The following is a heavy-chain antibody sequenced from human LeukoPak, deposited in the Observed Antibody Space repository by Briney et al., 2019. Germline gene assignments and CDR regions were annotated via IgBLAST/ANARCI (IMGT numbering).Heavy chain of an antibody. CDR1: GGSISSSSYY. Sequence: SETLSLTCTVSGGSISSSSYYWGWIRQPPGKGLEWIGRIYTSGSTNYNPSLKSRVTMSVDTSKNQFSLKLSSVTAADTAVYYCARGGYSSSWYGRYYFDYWGQGTLVTVSS. CDR2: IYTSGST. V-gene: IGHV4-39*07. CDR3: ARGGYSSSWYGRYYFDY. D-gene: IGHD6-13*01. J-gene: IGHJ4*02.